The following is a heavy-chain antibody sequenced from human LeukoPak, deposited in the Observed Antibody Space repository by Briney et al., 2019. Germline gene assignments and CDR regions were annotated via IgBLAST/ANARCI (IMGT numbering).Heavy chain of an antibody. D-gene: IGHD3-16*01. Sequence: GGSLRLSCAASGFTFSSYAMHWVRQAPGKGLEWVSYIPSTSSYTSYADSVKGRFTISRDNAKNSLYLQMNSLRAEDSAVYYCSPGYLTVGGYWGQGTLVTVSS. CDR2: IPSTSSYT. CDR3: SPGYLTVGGY. CDR1: GFTFSSYA. V-gene: IGHV3-21*05. J-gene: IGHJ4*02.